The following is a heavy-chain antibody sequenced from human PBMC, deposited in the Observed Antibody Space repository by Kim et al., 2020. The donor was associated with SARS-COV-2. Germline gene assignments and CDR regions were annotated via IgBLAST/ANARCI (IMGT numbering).Heavy chain of an antibody. CDR2: IWYDGSNK. V-gene: IGHV3-33*01. CDR1: GFTFSNYG. D-gene: IGHD6-19*01. J-gene: IGHJ4*02. CDR3: ARGGAVRGYLYY. Sequence: GGSLRLSCAASGFTFSNYGMHWVRQAPGKGLEWVALIWYDGSNKYYADSVKGRFTISRDNSKNTLYLQMNSLRAEDTAVYYCARGGAVRGYLYYWGQGTLVTVSS.